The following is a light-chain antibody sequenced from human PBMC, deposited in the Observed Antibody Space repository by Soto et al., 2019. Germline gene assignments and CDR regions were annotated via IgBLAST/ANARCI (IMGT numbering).Light chain of an antibody. Sequence: EIVMTQSPATLSVSPGARAPLSCRARQSVSSSLAWYQQKPGQAPRLLIYGASTRATGVPARFSGSGSGTDFTLTISSLEPEDFAVYYCQQRSNWPPFGQGTRLEIK. CDR3: QQRSNWPP. J-gene: IGKJ5*01. V-gene: IGKV3-15*01. CDR1: QSVSSS. CDR2: GAS.